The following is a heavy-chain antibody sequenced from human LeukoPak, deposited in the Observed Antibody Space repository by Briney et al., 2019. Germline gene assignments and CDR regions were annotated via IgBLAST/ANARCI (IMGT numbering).Heavy chain of an antibody. CDR3: ARDRSRDGYSSGWFDY. CDR2: ISAYNGNT. CDR1: GYTYTSYG. D-gene: IGHD6-19*01. J-gene: IGHJ5*01. Sequence: ASVKVSCKASGYTYTSYGISWVRQAPGQGLEWMGWISAYNGNTNYAQKLQGRVTMTTDTSTSTAYMELRSLRSDDTAVYYCARDRSRDGYSSGWFDYWGQGTLVTVSS. V-gene: IGHV1-18*01.